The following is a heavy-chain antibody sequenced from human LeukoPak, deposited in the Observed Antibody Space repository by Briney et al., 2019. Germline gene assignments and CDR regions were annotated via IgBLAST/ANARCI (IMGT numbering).Heavy chain of an antibody. CDR1: GGSISSSSYY. D-gene: IGHD1-26*01. CDR2: VYYSGRT. Sequence: SETLSLTCTVSGGSISSSSYYWGWIRQPPGKELQWIASVYYSGRTNYSPSLKSRVTISVDTSEKQFSLQLNSVTAADTAVYYCARGVVGATTVWFDPWGQGTLVTVSS. V-gene: IGHV4-39*02. CDR3: ARGVVGATTVWFDP. J-gene: IGHJ5*02.